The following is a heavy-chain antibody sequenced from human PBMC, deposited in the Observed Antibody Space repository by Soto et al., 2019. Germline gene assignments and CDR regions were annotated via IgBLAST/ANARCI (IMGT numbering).Heavy chain of an antibody. D-gene: IGHD6-13*01. V-gene: IGHV3-11*01. CDR1: GFTFSDYY. J-gene: IGHJ4*02. Sequence: GSVRLSFAASGFTFSDYYMNWIRQAPGKGLDWVSYISNSGRSIYYADSVKGRFTISRDNAKNSLYLQMNSLRAEDTAVYYCARGKYNSNWYYFDYWGQGTLVTVSS. CDR2: ISNSGRSI. CDR3: ARGKYNSNWYYFDY.